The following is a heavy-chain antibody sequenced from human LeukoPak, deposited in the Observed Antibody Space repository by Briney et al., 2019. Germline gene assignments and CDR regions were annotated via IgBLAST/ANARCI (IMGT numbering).Heavy chain of an antibody. Sequence: PGGSLRLSCAASGFTFSDYYMSWIRQAPGKGLEWVSYISSGGSSIYYADSVKGRFTISRDNAKNSLYLQMNSLGAEDTAVYYCARDRDGSSHGADYWGQGTLVTVSS. D-gene: IGHD3-10*01. CDR2: ISSGGSSI. CDR1: GFTFSDYY. V-gene: IGHV3-11*01. CDR3: ARDRDGSSHGADY. J-gene: IGHJ4*02.